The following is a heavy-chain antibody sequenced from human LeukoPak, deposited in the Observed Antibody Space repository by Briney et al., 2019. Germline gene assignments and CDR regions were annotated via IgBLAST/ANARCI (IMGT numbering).Heavy chain of an antibody. V-gene: IGHV4-39*01. Sequence: SETLSLTCTVSGGSISSSSYYWGWIRQPPGKGLEWIGNIYYSGSTYFNPSLKSRVTISVDTSKNQFSLRLSAVTAADTAVYYCARILDSAWGELGYWGQGTLVTVSS. CDR1: GGSISSSSYY. CDR3: ARILDSAWGELGY. D-gene: IGHD6-19*01. CDR2: IYYSGST. J-gene: IGHJ4*02.